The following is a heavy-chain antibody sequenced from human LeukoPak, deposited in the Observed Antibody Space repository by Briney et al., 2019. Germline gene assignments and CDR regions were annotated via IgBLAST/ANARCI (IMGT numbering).Heavy chain of an antibody. Sequence: SETLSLTCTVSGDSVSSSSYYWGWIRQPPGKGLEWIGSIYYSGTTSYNPSLKSRVTISVDTSKNQFSPMLTSVTASDTAVYFCGGAATGTVGWFDPWGQGTLVTVSS. J-gene: IGHJ5*02. D-gene: IGHD6-13*01. CDR3: GGAATGTVGWFDP. CDR1: GDSVSSSSYY. V-gene: IGHV4-39*01. CDR2: IYYSGTT.